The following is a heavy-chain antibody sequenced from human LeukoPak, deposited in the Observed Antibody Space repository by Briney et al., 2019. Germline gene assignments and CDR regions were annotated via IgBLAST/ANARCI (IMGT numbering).Heavy chain of an antibody. CDR1: GITLSNYG. CDR2: ISDCGGGT. J-gene: IGHJ4*02. D-gene: IGHD3-22*01. CDR3: AKRGVVIRVILVGFHKEAYYFDS. Sequence: PGGSLRLSCAVSGITLSNYGMIWVRQAPGKGVVWGAGISDCGGGTNYADSVKRRCTISRDNPKNPLCLQMNSLRAEDTAVYFCAKRGVVIRVILVGFHKEAYYFDSWGQGALVTVSS. V-gene: IGHV3-23*01.